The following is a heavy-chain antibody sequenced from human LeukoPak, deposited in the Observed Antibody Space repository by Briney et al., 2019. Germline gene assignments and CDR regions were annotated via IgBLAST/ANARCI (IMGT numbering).Heavy chain of an antibody. V-gene: IGHV4-4*09. D-gene: IGHD3-10*01. J-gene: IGHJ5*02. CDR2: IYTRGKT. Sequence: PSETLSLTCTVSGGSVSSYYWSWIRQPPGKGLEWVGYIYTRGKTNSNPFLKGRVTILGDTSKNQFSLKLSSVTAADTAVYYCARHLHSDGSGSYLNWLDPWGQGILVTVSS. CDR3: ARHLHSDGSGSYLNWLDP. CDR1: GGSVSSYY.